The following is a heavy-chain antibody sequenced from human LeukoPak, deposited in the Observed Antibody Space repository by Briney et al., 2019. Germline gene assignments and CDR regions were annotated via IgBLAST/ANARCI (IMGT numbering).Heavy chain of an antibody. CDR1: GGTFSSYA. V-gene: IGHV1-69*04. J-gene: IGHJ6*02. CDR3: ASPRRLDIVVVPDAIDYYYGMDV. CDR2: IIPILGIA. D-gene: IGHD2-2*03. Sequence: SAKVSCKASGGTFSSYATSWVRQAPGQGLEWMGRIIPILGIANYAQKFQGRVTITADKSTSTAYMELSSLRSEDTAVYYCASPRRLDIVVVPDAIDYYYGMDVWGQGTTVTVSS.